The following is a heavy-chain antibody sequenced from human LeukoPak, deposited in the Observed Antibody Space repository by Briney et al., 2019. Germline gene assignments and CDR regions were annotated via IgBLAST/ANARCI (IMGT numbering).Heavy chain of an antibody. Sequence: GASVKVSCKASGYTFPTYYLHWVRQAPGQGLEWMGIINPGAGSTSYAQKFQDRVTVTRDTSTSTVCMELRSLKSEDTAAYYCARVSRDCSSVNCYNDAFDLWGQGTMVTVSS. CDR2: INPGAGST. D-gene: IGHD2-2*02. CDR1: GYTFPTYY. CDR3: ARVSRDCSSVNCYNDAFDL. V-gene: IGHV1-46*01. J-gene: IGHJ3*01.